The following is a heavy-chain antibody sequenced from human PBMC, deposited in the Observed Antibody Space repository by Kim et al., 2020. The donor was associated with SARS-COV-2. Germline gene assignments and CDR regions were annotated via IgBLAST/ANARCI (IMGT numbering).Heavy chain of an antibody. J-gene: IGHJ4*02. CDR1: GYTFTSYA. V-gene: IGHV1-3*01. CDR2: INAGNGNT. Sequence: ASVKVSCKASGYTFTSYAMHWVRQAPGQRLEWLGWINAGNGNTKYSQKFQGRVTITRDTSASTAYMELSSLRSEDTAVYYCARDTVLLWFGELFNFNLDYWGQVTLVTVSS. CDR3: ARDTVLLWFGELFNFNLDY. D-gene: IGHD3-10*01.